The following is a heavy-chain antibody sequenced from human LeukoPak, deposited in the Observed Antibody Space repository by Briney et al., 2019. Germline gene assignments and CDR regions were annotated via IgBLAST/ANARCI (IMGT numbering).Heavy chain of an antibody. CDR3: ARDRHGSAVYNFDY. V-gene: IGHV3-30*03. D-gene: IGHD5/OR15-5a*01. Sequence: HPGRSLRLSCAASGFTFSSYGMHWVRQAPGKGLEWVAVISIDGSDKHYAESVQGRFTISRDNSKNTLYLQMNSLRAEDAAVYFCARDRHGSAVYNFDYWGQGTLVAVSS. J-gene: IGHJ4*02. CDR2: ISIDGSDK. CDR1: GFTFSSYG.